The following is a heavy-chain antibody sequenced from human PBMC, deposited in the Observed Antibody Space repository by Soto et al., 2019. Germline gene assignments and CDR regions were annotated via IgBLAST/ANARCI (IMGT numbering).Heavy chain of an antibody. CDR1: GGTFSSYA. J-gene: IGHJ6*02. CDR2: IIPIFGTA. D-gene: IGHD3-22*01. V-gene: IGHV1-69*06. CDR3: ASMGYDSSGYYPQAYYYYGMDV. Sequence: SVKVSCKASGGTFSSYAISWVRQAPGQGLEWMGGIIPIFGTANYAQKFQGRVTITADKSTSTAYMELSSLRSEDTAVYYCASMGYDSSGYYPQAYYYYGMDVWGQGTTVTVSS.